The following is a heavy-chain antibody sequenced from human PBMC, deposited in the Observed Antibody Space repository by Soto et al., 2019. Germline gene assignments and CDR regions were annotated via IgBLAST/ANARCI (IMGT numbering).Heavy chain of an antibody. CDR2: IKAGGENT. Sequence: ELQLLQSGGGLVQPGGSLRLSCAASGFTFSNHAMSWVRQAPGKGLEWVSAIKAGGENTYIADSVKGRFTISRDNSRNTLSLQMDSLRDEDTAVYYCAKGSTSKSGWTVDTLDVWGQGTMVTVSS. V-gene: IGHV3-23*01. D-gene: IGHD6-19*01. J-gene: IGHJ3*01. CDR3: AKGSTSKSGWTVDTLDV. CDR1: GFTFSNHA.